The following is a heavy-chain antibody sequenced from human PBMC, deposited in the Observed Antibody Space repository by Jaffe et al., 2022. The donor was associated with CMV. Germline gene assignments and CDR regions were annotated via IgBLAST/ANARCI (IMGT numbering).Heavy chain of an antibody. CDR3: TRDPASVTKFFSGNYYYYYMDV. D-gene: IGHD3-10*01. CDR2: IRSKVFGGAT. CDR1: GFTFGDYA. V-gene: IGHV3-49*04. J-gene: IGHJ6*03. Sequence: EVQLVESGGGLVQPGRSLRLSCTASGFTFGDYAMSWVRQAPGQGLEWVGFIRSKVFGGATEYAASVKGRFTISRDDSKSVAYLQMNSLKTEDTAVYYCTRDPASVTKFFSGNYYYYYMDVWGQGTTVTVSS.